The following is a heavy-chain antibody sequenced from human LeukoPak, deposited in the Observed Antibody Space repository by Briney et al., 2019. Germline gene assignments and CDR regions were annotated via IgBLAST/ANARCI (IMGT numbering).Heavy chain of an antibody. D-gene: IGHD3-16*02. Sequence: GGSLRLSCAASGFTFSSYAMHWVRQAPGKGLEWVAVISYDGSNKYYADSVKGRFTISRDNSKNTLYLQMNSLRAEDTAVYYCARSYVWGSYRHLDYWGQGTLVTVSS. J-gene: IGHJ4*02. CDR2: ISYDGSNK. V-gene: IGHV3-30-3*01. CDR1: GFTFSSYA. CDR3: ARSYVWGSYRHLDY.